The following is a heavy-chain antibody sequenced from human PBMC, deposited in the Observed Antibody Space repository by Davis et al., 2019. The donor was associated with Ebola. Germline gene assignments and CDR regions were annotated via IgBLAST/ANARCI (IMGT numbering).Heavy chain of an antibody. J-gene: IGHJ3*02. CDR2: INHRGST. Sequence: MPSETLSLTCAVYGGSFSGHYWSWVRQPPGKGLEWIGEINHRGSTYYNPSLKSRVTISVDTSKNQFSLKLSSVTAADTAVYYCAREGSPYAFDIWGQGTMVTVSS. CDR3: AREGSPYAFDI. CDR1: GGSFSGHY. V-gene: IGHV4-34*01.